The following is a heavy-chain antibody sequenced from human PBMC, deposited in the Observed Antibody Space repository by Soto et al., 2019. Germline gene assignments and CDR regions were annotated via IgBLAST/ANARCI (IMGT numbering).Heavy chain of an antibody. D-gene: IGHD5-12*01. CDR3: AKDRAPAQYTGYVD. V-gene: IGHV3-7*01. Sequence: GGSLSLSCAASGFAFSNYWMSWVRQAPGKGLEWVANIRQDGSAEYYLDSVKGRFTISRDNARNSLYLLMNSLRAEDTAVYYCAKDRAPAQYTGYVDWGQGTLVTVSS. J-gene: IGHJ4*02. CDR1: GFAFSNYW. CDR2: IRQDGSAE.